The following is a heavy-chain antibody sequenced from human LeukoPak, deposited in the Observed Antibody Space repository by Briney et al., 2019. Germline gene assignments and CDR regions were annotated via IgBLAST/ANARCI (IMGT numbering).Heavy chain of an antibody. Sequence: GGSLRLSCAASGFTFSSYAMSWVRQAPGKGLEWVSGISDRGDSTYYPDSVKGRFTIPRDNSKNTLHLQMNSLRAEDTAVYYCAKSPYGSGAHWFDPWGQGTLVTVSS. CDR2: ISDRGDST. D-gene: IGHD3-10*01. V-gene: IGHV3-23*01. CDR3: AKSPYGSGAHWFDP. J-gene: IGHJ5*02. CDR1: GFTFSSYA.